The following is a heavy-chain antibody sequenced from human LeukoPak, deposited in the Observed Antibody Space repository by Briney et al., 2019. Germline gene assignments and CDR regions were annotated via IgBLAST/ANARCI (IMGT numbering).Heavy chain of an antibody. CDR3: AREALGSRSFDWSSDH. D-gene: IGHD3-9*01. Sequence: ASVKVSCKASGYTFTSHDINWVRQATGQGLEWMGWMNPNTGNTAYAQKFQGRVTMTRDTSISTAYMELSSLRSEDTAVYYCAREALGSRSFDWSSDHWGQGTLVTVSS. J-gene: IGHJ4*02. CDR2: MNPNTGNT. V-gene: IGHV1-8*01. CDR1: GYTFTSHD.